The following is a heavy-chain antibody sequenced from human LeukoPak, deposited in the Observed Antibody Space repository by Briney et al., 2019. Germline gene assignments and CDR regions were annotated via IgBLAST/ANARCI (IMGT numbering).Heavy chain of an antibody. J-gene: IGHJ1*01. D-gene: IGHD6-13*01. Sequence: PGGSLRLSCAASGFTFSSYAMSWVRQAPGKGLEWVSTISGSGVGTYYADSVKGRFTISRDNSENTLDLQMNSLRAEDTAVYYCAKASPDSSSWSEYFQHWGQGTLVTVSS. CDR1: GFTFSSYA. CDR2: ISGSGVGT. CDR3: AKASPDSSSWSEYFQH. V-gene: IGHV3-23*01.